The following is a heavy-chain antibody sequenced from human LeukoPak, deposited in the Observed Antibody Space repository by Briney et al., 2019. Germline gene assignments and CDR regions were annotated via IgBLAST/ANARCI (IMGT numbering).Heavy chain of an antibody. CDR3: ARALAVCSGGSCYSSYFDY. CDR2: IYYSGST. J-gene: IGHJ4*02. D-gene: IGHD2-15*01. Sequence: SETLSLTCTVSGGSISSYYWSWIRQPPGKGLEWIGYIYYSGSTNYNPSLKSRVTIPVDTSKNQFSLKLSSVTAADTAVYYCARALAVCSGGSCYSSYFDYWGRGTLVTVSS. V-gene: IGHV4-59*01. CDR1: GGSISSYY.